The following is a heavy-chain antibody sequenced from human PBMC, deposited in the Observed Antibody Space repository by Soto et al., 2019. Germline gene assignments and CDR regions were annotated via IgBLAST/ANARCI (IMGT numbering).Heavy chain of an antibody. Sequence: QLQLQESGPGLVKPSETLSLTCTVSGGSISSSSYYWGWIRQPPGKGLEWIGSIYYSGSTYYNPSRKRRVTISVDTSKNQFSLKLSSVTAAETAVYYCARHTPAISIADHWGQGTLVTVSS. J-gene: IGHJ4*02. CDR3: ARHTPAISIADH. CDR2: IYYSGST. D-gene: IGHD2-15*01. CDR1: GGSISSSSYY. V-gene: IGHV4-39*01.